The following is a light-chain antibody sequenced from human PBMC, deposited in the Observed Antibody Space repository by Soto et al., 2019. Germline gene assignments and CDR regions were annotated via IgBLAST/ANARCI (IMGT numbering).Light chain of an antibody. CDR1: KLGDKY. CDR2: QDS. J-gene: IGLJ2*01. Sequence: SYELTQPPSVSVSPGQTASITCSGDKLGDKYACWYQQKPGQSPVLVIYQDSKRPSGIPERFSGSNSGNTATLTISGTQAMDEADYYCQAWDSSTLVVVGGGTQLTVL. V-gene: IGLV3-1*01. CDR3: QAWDSSTLVV.